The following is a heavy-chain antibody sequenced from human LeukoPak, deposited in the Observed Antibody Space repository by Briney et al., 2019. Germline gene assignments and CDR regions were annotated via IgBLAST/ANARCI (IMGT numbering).Heavy chain of an antibody. D-gene: IGHD2-2*01. V-gene: IGHV1-2*02. CDR3: ARVNFPALSYYYYYMDV. Sequence: ASVKVSSKASGYTYTSYYMHWVRQAPGQGLEWMGWINPNSGGRNYAQKFQGRVTMTRDTSISTAYMELSRLRSDDTAVYYCARVNFPALSYYYYYMDVWGKGTTVTVSS. CDR1: GYTYTSYY. CDR2: INPNSGGR. J-gene: IGHJ6*03.